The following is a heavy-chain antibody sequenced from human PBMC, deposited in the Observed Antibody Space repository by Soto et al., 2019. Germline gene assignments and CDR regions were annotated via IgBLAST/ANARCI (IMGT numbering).Heavy chain of an antibody. J-gene: IGHJ5*02. V-gene: IGHV2-5*01. CDR2: IYWNDDK. CDR1: GFSLSTSGVG. CDR3: AHSVWGDSGYDWVNWFDP. D-gene: IGHD5-12*01. Sequence: QITLKESGPTLVKPTQTLTLTCTFSGFSLSTSGVGVGWIRQPPGKPLEWLALIYWNDDKRYSPSLKRWLTITKDTSKNQVVLTMTNMDPVETATHYCAHSVWGDSGYDWVNWFDPWGQGTLVTVSS.